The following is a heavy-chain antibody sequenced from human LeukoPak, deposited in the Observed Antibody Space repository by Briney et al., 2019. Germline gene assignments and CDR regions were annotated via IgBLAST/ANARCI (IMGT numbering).Heavy chain of an antibody. CDR1: GVTASNNY. D-gene: IGHD2-2*01. Sequence: RGSPRLSCAASGVTASNNYMSSVRQTPGERLWRGSVIYIGVYTYSTDPLKGRFTISRDNSQSTLYLQMYSLRAQDTAAYYCVRGLTCEGIVVVPAARHSSSWETRRSNWFDPWGQGTLVTVSS. CDR3: VRGLTCEGIVVVPAARHSSSWETRRSNWFDP. V-gene: IGHV3-66*01. J-gene: IGHJ5*02. CDR2: IYIGVYT.